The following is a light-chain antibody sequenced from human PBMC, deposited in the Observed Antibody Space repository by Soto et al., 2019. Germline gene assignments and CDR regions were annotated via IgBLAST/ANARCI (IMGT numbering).Light chain of an antibody. CDR2: DAS. J-gene: IGKJ1*01. CDR1: QRVRNY. CDR3: QQRSKMPLT. Sequence: EILLTQSPATLSLSPGETANLSCRASQRVRNYLAWYQQKPGQAPRLLIYDASNRATGIPARFSGTGSETDFTLTISSLEPEDFAIYYCQQRSKMPLTFGHGTKVDIK. V-gene: IGKV3-11*01.